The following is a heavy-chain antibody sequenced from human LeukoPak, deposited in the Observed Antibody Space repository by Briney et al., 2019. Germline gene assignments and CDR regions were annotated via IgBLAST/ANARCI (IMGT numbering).Heavy chain of an antibody. CDR3: ASSAGEYCSSTSCYGEH. D-gene: IGHD2-2*01. CDR2: IYTSGIT. Sequence: PSETLSLTCTVSGGSISSYYWSWIRQPAGKGLEWIGRIYTSGITNYNPSLKSRVTMSVDTSKNQFSLKLSSVTAADTAVYYCASSAGEYCSSTSCYGEHWGQGTLVTVSS. J-gene: IGHJ4*02. V-gene: IGHV4-4*07. CDR1: GGSISSYY.